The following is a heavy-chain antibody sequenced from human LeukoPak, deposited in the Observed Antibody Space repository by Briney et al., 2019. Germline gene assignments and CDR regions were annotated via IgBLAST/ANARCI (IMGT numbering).Heavy chain of an antibody. CDR1: GFTFSRYA. CDR3: ARGIWSTTLTAYYLDY. CDR2: ISSNGGST. D-gene: IGHD2-21*02. V-gene: IGHV3-64*01. J-gene: IGHJ4*02. Sequence: EGSLRLSCAASGFTFSRYAMHWVRQAPGKGLEYVSAISSNGGSTYYANSVKGRFTISRDNSKNTLYLQMGSLRAEDMAVYYCARGIWSTTLTAYYLDYWGQGTLVTVSS.